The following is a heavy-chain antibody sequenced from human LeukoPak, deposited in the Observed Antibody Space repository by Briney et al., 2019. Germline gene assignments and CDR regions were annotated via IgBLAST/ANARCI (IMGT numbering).Heavy chain of an antibody. D-gene: IGHD6-19*01. Sequence: GGSLRLSCAASGFTFSSYWMHWVRQAPGKGLVWVSRINSDGSSTSYADSVKGRFTISRDNSKNTLYLQMNRLRAEDTAIYYCAKDSRSSGWYNWFDPWGQGTLVTVSS. CDR3: AKDSRSSGWYNWFDP. J-gene: IGHJ5*02. V-gene: IGHV3-74*01. CDR1: GFTFSSYW. CDR2: INSDGSST.